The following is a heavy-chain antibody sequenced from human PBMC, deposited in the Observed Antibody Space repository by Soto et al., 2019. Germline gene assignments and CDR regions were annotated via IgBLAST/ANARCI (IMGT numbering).Heavy chain of an antibody. CDR2: IKSNTDGGAL. Sequence: EVQLVESGGDLVKPGGSLRLSCAASGLTFSNAWMTWVRQAPGKGLEWVGRIKSNTDGGALDYAAPLKGRFTISRDDSRSTLYLLLNSLKPEDTAVYYCATRPAPYYAVWSRDYWGKGTLVTVSS. J-gene: IGHJ4*02. CDR3: ATRPAPYYAVWSRDY. CDR1: GLTFSNAW. V-gene: IGHV3-15*01. D-gene: IGHD3-16*01.